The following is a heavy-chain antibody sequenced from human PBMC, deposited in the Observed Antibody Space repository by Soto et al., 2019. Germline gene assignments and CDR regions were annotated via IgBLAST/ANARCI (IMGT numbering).Heavy chain of an antibody. Sequence: GGSLRLSCAASGFTFSSKGMHWVRQAPGKGLEWVAVISRDGSTKYYADSVKGRFSISRDSSKNTLYLEMNSLRADDTAVYYCAKPSWFGQLLQKAFDYWGQGT. CDR1: GFTFSSKG. CDR2: ISRDGSTK. J-gene: IGHJ4*02. CDR3: AKPSWFGQLLQKAFDY. V-gene: IGHV3-30*18. D-gene: IGHD3-10*01.